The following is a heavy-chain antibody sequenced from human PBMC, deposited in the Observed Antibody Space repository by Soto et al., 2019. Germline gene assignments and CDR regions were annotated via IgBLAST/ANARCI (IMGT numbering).Heavy chain of an antibody. Sequence: QVQLQQWGAGLLKPSETLSLTCAVYGGSFSGYYWSWIRQPPGKGLEWIGEINHSGTTNYNPSLKSRVXTSVDXXKDQFSLKLSSVTAAATAVYYCASDRSSYGRAFDIWGQGTMVTVSS. CDR3: ASDRSSYGRAFDI. V-gene: IGHV4-34*01. D-gene: IGHD4-17*01. CDR2: INHSGTT. J-gene: IGHJ3*02. CDR1: GGSFSGYY.